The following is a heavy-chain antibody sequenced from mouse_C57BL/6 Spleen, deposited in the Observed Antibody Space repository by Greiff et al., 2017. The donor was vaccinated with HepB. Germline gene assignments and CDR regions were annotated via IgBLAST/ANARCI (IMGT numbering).Heavy chain of an antibody. CDR1: GYAFSSSW. Sequence: QVQLQQSGPELVKPGASVKISCKASGYAFSSSWMNWVKQRPGKGLEWIGRIYPGDGDTNYNGKFKGKATLTADKSSSTAYMQLSSLTSEDSAVYFWARSGDYGAMDYWGQGTSVTVSS. V-gene: IGHV1-82*01. CDR2: IYPGDGDT. CDR3: ARSGDYGAMDY. D-gene: IGHD3-1*01. J-gene: IGHJ4*01.